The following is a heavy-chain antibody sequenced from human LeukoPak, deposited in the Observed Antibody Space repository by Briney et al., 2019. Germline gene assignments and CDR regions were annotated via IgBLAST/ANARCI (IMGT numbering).Heavy chain of an antibody. CDR3: ARQYYDILTGYLAIPLGFDY. Sequence: GGSLRLSCAASGFTFSSYEMNWVRQAPGKGLEWVSYISSRGSTIYYADSVKGRFTISRDNAKNSLYLQMNSLRAEDTAVYYCARQYYDILTGYLAIPLGFDYWGQGTLVTVSS. V-gene: IGHV3-48*03. CDR2: ISSRGSTI. D-gene: IGHD3-9*01. CDR1: GFTFSSYE. J-gene: IGHJ4*02.